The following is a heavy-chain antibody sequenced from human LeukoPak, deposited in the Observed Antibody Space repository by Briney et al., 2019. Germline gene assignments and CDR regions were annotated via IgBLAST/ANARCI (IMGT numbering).Heavy chain of an antibody. CDR2: IKQDGSER. CDR3: AREEYSNYRDYYYYYMDV. J-gene: IGHJ6*03. D-gene: IGHD4-11*01. CDR1: GFTFSHYW. V-gene: IGHV3-7*01. Sequence: GGSLRLSCAASGFTFSHYWMTWVRQAPGKGLEWVANIKQDGSERYYVDSVKGRFTISRDNAKNSLYLQMNSLRAEDTAVYYCAREEYSNYRDYYYYYMDVWGKGTTVTVSS.